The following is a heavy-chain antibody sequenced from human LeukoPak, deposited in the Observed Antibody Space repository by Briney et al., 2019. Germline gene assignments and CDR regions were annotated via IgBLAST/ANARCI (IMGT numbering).Heavy chain of an antibody. CDR2: TSNDGSNK. CDR1: GFTFSSYG. D-gene: IGHD2-15*01. CDR3: ARYCSGGTCYVGLI. J-gene: IGHJ4*02. V-gene: IGHV3-30*03. Sequence: PGRSLRLSCAASGFTFSSYGMHWVRQAPGKGLEWVAVTSNDGSNKEYADSVKGRFIISRDNSKNTFHLKMNSMRAEATVFYYCARYCSGGTCYVGLIWGQGTLVTVSS.